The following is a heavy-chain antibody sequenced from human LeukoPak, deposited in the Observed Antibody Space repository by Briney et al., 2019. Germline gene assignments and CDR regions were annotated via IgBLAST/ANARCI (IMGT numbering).Heavy chain of an antibody. Sequence: GGSLRLSCAASGFTFSSYSMTWVRQAPGKGLEWVSSFTSGSRSIYYADSVKGRFTISRDNAKNSLYLQMNSLRAEDTAVYYCARDSNGVGVHDYWGQGTLVTVSS. D-gene: IGHD1-26*01. J-gene: IGHJ4*02. CDR1: GFTFSSYS. CDR2: FTSGSRSI. V-gene: IGHV3-21*01. CDR3: ARDSNGVGVHDY.